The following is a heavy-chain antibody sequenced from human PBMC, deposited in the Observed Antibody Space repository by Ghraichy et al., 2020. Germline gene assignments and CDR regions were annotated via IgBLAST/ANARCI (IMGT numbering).Heavy chain of an antibody. J-gene: IGHJ4*02. CDR3: ARSPSPLYYYDSSGYYWVGFDY. V-gene: IGHV4-59*01. Sequence: SETLSLTCTVSGGSISSYYWSWIRQPPGKGLEWIGYIYYSGSTNYNPSLKSRVTISVDTSKNQFSLKLSSVTAADTAVYYCARSPSPLYYYDSSGYYWVGFDYWGQGTLVTVSS. CDR1: GGSISSYY. D-gene: IGHD3-22*01. CDR2: IYYSGST.